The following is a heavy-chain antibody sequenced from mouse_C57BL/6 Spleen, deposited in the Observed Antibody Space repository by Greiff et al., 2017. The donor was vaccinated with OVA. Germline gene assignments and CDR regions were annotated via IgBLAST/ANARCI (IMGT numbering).Heavy chain of an antibody. Sequence: QVQLQQPGAELVRPGTSVKLSCKASGYTFTSYWMHWVKQRPGQGLEWIGVIDPSDSYTNYNQKFKGKATLTVDTSSSTAYMQRSSLTSEDSAVYYCARRWERYFDVWGTGTTVTVSS. CDR1: GYTFTSYW. J-gene: IGHJ1*03. CDR2: IDPSDSYT. CDR3: ARRWERYFDV. D-gene: IGHD4-1*01. V-gene: IGHV1-59*01.